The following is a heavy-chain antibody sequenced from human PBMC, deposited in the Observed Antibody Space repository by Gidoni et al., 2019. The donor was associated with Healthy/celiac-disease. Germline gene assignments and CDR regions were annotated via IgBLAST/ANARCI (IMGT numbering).Heavy chain of an antibody. J-gene: IGHJ5*02. CDR3: ARGGFDWLSPPVYNWFDP. CDR1: GGSFSGYY. D-gene: IGHD3-9*01. Sequence: QVQLQQWGAGLLKPSETLSLTCAVYGGSFSGYYWSWIRQPPGKGLEWIGEINHSGSTNYNPSLKSRVTISVDTSKNQFSLKLSSVTAADTAVYYCARGGFDWLSPPVYNWFDPWGQGTLVTVSS. V-gene: IGHV4-34*01. CDR2: INHSGST.